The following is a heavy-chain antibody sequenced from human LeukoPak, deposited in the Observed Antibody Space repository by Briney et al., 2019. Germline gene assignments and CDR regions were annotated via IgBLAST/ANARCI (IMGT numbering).Heavy chain of an antibody. CDR3: ARVSVLWFGELFDTFDY. Sequence: GGSLRLSCAASGFTFDDYAMNWVRQAPGKGLEWVSYISSSGSTIYYADSVKGRFTISRDNAKNSLYLQMNSLRAEDTAVYYCARVSVLWFGELFDTFDYWGQGTLVTVSS. CDR2: ISSSGSTI. V-gene: IGHV3-48*03. D-gene: IGHD3-10*01. J-gene: IGHJ4*02. CDR1: GFTFDDYA.